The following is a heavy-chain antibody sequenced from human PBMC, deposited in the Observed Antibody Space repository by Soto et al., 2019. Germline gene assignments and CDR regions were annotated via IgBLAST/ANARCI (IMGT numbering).Heavy chain of an antibody. CDR3: ARSYCSGGSCYHYGMDV. Sequence: ASVKVSCKASGGTFSSYAISWVRQAPGQGLEWMGGIIPIFGTANYAQKFQGRVTITADESTSTAYMELSSLRSEDTAVYYCARSYCSGGSCYHYGMDVWGQGTTVTVSS. D-gene: IGHD2-15*01. CDR1: GGTFSSYA. J-gene: IGHJ6*02. V-gene: IGHV1-69*13. CDR2: IIPIFGTA.